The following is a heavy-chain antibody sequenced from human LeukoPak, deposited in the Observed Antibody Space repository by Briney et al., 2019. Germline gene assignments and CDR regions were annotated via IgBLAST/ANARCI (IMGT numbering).Heavy chain of an antibody. J-gene: IGHJ4*02. Sequence: ASETLSLTCTVSGGSISYYYWSWIRQPPGKGLEWIGYIYYSGNTNYNPSLKSRVTITVDTSKNQFSLKLSSVTAADTAVYYCARGRLRFVYWGQGTLVTVSS. CDR1: GGSISYYY. V-gene: IGHV4-59*01. CDR2: IYYSGNT. CDR3: ARGRLRFVY.